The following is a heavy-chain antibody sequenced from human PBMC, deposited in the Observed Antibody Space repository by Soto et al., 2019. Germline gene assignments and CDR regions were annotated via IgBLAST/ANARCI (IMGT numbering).Heavy chain of an antibody. CDR3: AKARCSTTNCYVPEY. CDR1: VFTFSSYT. V-gene: IGHV3-23*01. D-gene: IGHD2-2*01. CDR2: ISGSGGSP. Sequence: GGSLRLSCAASVFTFSSYTMSWVRQAPGKGLEWVSAISGSGGSPSYADSVQGRFTISRDNPKNTLYLQMNSLRAEDTAIYYCAKARCSTTNCYVPEYWGQGTLVTVSS. J-gene: IGHJ4*02.